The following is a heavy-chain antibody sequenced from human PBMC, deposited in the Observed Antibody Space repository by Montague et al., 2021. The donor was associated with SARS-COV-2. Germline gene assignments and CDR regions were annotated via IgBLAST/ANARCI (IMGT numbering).Heavy chain of an antibody. D-gene: IGHD3-10*01. CDR3: ARFFRVGTSSAFDR. CDR1: GASIMGYH. Sequence: SETLSLTCGVSGASIMGYHWSWVRKPPGRGLEWIGDVRDTGTTNYNPSLHNRITISIDTSEGQFSLRLTSVTAADTAVYYCARFFRVGTSSAFDRWGQGISVTVSS. CDR2: VRDTGTT. V-gene: IGHV4-59*08. J-gene: IGHJ4*02.